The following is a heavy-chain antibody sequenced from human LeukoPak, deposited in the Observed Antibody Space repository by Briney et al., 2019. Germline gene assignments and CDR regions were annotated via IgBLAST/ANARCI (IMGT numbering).Heavy chain of an antibody. CDR2: INPSGGST. CDR3: ARDWREGEYMGATDNYYFDY. CDR1: GYTFTSYY. V-gene: IGHV1-46*01. D-gene: IGHD1-26*01. J-gene: IGHJ4*02. Sequence: ASVKVSCKASGYTFTSYYMHWVRQAPGQGLEWMGIINPSGGSTNYAQKFQGRVTMTRDTSTSTVYMELSSLRSEDTAVYYCARDWREGEYMGATDNYYFDYWGQGTLVTVSS.